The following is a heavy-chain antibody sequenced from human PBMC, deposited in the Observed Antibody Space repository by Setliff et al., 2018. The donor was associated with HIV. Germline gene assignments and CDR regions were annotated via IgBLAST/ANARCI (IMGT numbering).Heavy chain of an antibody. J-gene: IGHJ1*01. CDR2: INQSGIT. V-gene: IGHV4-34*01. D-gene: IGHD5-12*01. CDR1: GGSFSGYY. Sequence: PSETLSLTCAVYGGSFSGYYWTWIRQCPGKGLEWIGEINQSGITNYNPSLKSRLTISVDTSKNQFSLRLTSVTAADTAIYFCARRGYDFLGYFQHWGHGTLVTVSS. CDR3: ARRGYDFLGYFQH.